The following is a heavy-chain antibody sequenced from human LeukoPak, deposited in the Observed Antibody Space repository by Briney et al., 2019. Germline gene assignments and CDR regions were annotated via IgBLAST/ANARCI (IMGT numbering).Heavy chain of an antibody. Sequence: SETLSLTCTVSGGSISSYYWSWIRQPPGKGLEWIGYIYYSGSTNYNPSLTSRVTKSVDTSKTQFSLKLRSVTAADTAVYYCAKAYYDSSGYYYLGALDIWGQGTMVTVSS. CDR3: AKAYYDSSGYYYLGALDI. D-gene: IGHD3-22*01. CDR1: GGSISSYY. V-gene: IGHV4-59*01. CDR2: IYYSGST. J-gene: IGHJ3*02.